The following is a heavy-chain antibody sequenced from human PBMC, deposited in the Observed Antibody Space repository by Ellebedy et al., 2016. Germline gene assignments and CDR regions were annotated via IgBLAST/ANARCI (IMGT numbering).Heavy chain of an antibody. CDR2: INPNSGGT. CDR1: GYTFTDYY. Sequence: ASVKVSXKASGYTFTDYYIHWVRQAPGQGLEWMGWINPNSGGTNYAQKFQGWVTMTRDTSISTAYMELSRLRSDDTAVYYCARDLARDYGDYVAYYYYGMDVWGQGTTVTVSS. J-gene: IGHJ6*02. D-gene: IGHD4-17*01. V-gene: IGHV1-2*04. CDR3: ARDLARDYGDYVAYYYYGMDV.